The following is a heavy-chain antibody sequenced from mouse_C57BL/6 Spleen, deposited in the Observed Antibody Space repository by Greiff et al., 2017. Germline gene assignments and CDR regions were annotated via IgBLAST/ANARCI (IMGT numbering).Heavy chain of an antibody. V-gene: IGHV1-18*01. J-gene: IGHJ3*01. D-gene: IGHD1-1*01. Sequence: VQLQQSGPELVKPGASVKIPCKASGYTFTDYNMDWVKQSHGKSLEWIGDINPNNGGAIYNQKFKGKATLTVDKSSSTAYMELRSLTSEDTAVYYCARREFTTVAPWFAYWGQGTLVTVSA. CDR2: INPNNGGA. CDR3: ARREFTTVAPWFAY. CDR1: GYTFTDYN.